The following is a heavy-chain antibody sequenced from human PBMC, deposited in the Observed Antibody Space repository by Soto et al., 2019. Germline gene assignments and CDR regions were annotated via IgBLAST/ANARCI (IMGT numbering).Heavy chain of an antibody. V-gene: IGHV4-59*01. Sequence: SETLSLTCTVSGGSISSYYWSWIRQPPGKGLEWIGYIYYSGSTNYNPSLKSRVTISVDTSKNQFSLKLSSVTAADTAVYYCARVPSPYDSSGYYYSFVPWGQGTLVTVSS. D-gene: IGHD3-22*01. CDR1: GGSISSYY. CDR3: ARVPSPYDSSGYYYSFVP. CDR2: IYYSGST. J-gene: IGHJ5*02.